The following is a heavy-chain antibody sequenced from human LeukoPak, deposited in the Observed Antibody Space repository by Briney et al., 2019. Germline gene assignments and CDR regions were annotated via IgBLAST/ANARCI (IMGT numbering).Heavy chain of an antibody. CDR1: GGSISSSNW. CDR2: VYHSGST. J-gene: IGHJ4*02. D-gene: IGHD3-10*01. CDR3: GPGDYYYFDY. Sequence: PSETLSLTCAVSGGSISSSNWWSWVRQPPGKGLEWIGEVYHSGSTNYNPSLKSRVTISIDKSKNQFSLNLSSVTAADTAVYYCGPGDYYYFDYWGQGTLVAVSS. V-gene: IGHV4-4*02.